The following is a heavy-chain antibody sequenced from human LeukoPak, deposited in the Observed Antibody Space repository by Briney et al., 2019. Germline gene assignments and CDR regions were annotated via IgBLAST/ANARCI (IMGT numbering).Heavy chain of an antibody. J-gene: IGHJ4*02. V-gene: IGHV3-21*04. CDR3: VRWSYDNSAYYYDH. D-gene: IGHD3-22*01. CDR1: GFTFSGYS. CDR2: ISSSSSYI. Sequence: PGGSLRLSCAASGFTFSGYSMNWVRQAPGKGLEWVSSISSSSSYIYYADSVKGRFTISRDNAKNSMSLQMNSLRAEDTAIYYCVRWSYDNSAYYYDHWGQGTLVTVSS.